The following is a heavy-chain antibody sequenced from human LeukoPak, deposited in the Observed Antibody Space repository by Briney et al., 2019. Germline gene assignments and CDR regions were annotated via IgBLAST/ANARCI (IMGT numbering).Heavy chain of an antibody. V-gene: IGHV1-18*01. CDR3: ARGDYGSGTHLPFDP. D-gene: IGHD3-10*01. CDR1: GYTFTNYG. CDR2: ISVYNGNT. Sequence: ASVKVSCKTSGYTFTNYGISWVRQAPGQGLEWMGWISVYNGNTNYAQKLQGRVTMTTDTSTGTAYMELRSLRSDDTAVYYCARGDYGSGTHLPFDPWGQGTLVTVSS. J-gene: IGHJ5*02.